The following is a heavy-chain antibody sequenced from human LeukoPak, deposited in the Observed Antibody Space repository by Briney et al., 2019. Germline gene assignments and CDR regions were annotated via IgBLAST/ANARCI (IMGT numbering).Heavy chain of an antibody. V-gene: IGHV6-1*01. CDR1: GDSFSSNSAA. J-gene: IGHJ4*02. CDR3: AREIDTPFHGAIDS. Sequence: SQTLSLTCAISGDSFSSNSAAWNWIRQSPSRGLEWLGRTYYRPNLYSEYAVSVRSRITIFPDTSKNQFSLHLNSVTPEDTAVYYCAREIDTPFHGAIDSWGQGTLVTVSS. D-gene: IGHD2/OR15-2a*01. CDR2: TYYRPNLYS.